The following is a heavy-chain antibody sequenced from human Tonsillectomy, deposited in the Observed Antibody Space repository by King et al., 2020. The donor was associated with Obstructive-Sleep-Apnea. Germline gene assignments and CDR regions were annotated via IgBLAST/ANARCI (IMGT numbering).Heavy chain of an antibody. CDR2: IIRSGSTI. CDR1: GFTFSDYY. CDR3: ARDPEPYYDSSGYPLGY. J-gene: IGHJ4*02. Sequence: QVQLVESGGGLVKPGGSLRLSCAASGFTFSDYYMSWIRQAPGKGLECVSYIIRSGSTIYYADSVKGRFTISRDNAKNSLYLQMNSLRAEDTAVYYCARDPEPYYDSSGYPLGYWGQGTLVTVSS. V-gene: IGHV3-11*01. D-gene: IGHD3-22*01.